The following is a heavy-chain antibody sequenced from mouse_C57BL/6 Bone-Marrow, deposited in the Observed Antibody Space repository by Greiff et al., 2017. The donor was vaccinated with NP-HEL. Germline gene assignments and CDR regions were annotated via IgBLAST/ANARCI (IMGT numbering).Heavy chain of an antibody. CDR3: ASDWTGFAY. CDR1: GYTFTSYW. CDR2: IDPSDSYT. D-gene: IGHD4-1*01. V-gene: IGHV1-69*01. J-gene: IGHJ3*01. Sequence: VQLQQPGAELVMPGASVKLSCKASGYTFTSYWMHWVKQRPGQGLEWIGEIDPSDSYTNYNQKFKGKSTLTVDKSSSTAYMQLRSLTSEDSAVYYCASDWTGFAYWGQGTLVTVSA.